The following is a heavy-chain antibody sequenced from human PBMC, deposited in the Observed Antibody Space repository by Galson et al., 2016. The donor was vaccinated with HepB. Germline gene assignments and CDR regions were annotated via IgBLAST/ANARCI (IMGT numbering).Heavy chain of an antibody. CDR1: GFTFTHAW. D-gene: IGHD2-8*02. Sequence: SLRLSCAVSGFTFTHAWMNWVRLAPGKGLGWAGRIKSKRDYGTIDYAASVRGRFTMSRDESKNTLYLQMHSLKTGGTGVYYCTTAGGYDWWGQGILVTVSS. CDR3: TTAGGYDW. CDR2: IKSKRDYGTI. J-gene: IGHJ4*02. V-gene: IGHV3-15*07.